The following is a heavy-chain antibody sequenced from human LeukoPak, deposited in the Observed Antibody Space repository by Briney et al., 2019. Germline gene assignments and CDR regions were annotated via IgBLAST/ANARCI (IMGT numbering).Heavy chain of an antibody. Sequence: SETLSLTCTVSGGSISSYYWSWIRQPPGKGLGWIGYIYYSGSTNYNPSLKSRVTISVDTSKNQFSLKLSSVTAADTAVYYCACGITGTTYFDYWGQGTLVTVSS. CDR3: ACGITGTTYFDY. CDR1: GGSISSYY. CDR2: IYYSGST. J-gene: IGHJ4*02. V-gene: IGHV4-59*01. D-gene: IGHD1-7*01.